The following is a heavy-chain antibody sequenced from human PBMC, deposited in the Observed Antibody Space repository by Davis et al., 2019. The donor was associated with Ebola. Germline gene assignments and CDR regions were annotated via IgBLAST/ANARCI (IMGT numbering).Heavy chain of an antibody. Sequence: PGGSLRLSCAASGFTFSDYYMSWIRQAPGKGLEWVSYISSSGSTIYYADSVKGRFTISRDNSKNTLYLQMNSLRAEDTAVYLCARQLPYYSYGMDVWGQGTTVTVSS. J-gene: IGHJ6*02. CDR3: ARQLPYYSYGMDV. V-gene: IGHV3-11*01. CDR2: ISSSGSTI. D-gene: IGHD2-2*01. CDR1: GFTFSDYY.